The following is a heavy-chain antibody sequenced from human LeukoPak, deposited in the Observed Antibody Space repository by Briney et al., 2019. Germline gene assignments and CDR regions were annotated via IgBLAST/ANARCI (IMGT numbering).Heavy chain of an antibody. CDR3: ARHLCDIVGATTTLCYYYYGMDV. V-gene: IGHV4-39*01. CDR1: GGSISSGSYY. J-gene: IGHJ6*02. Sequence: SETLSLTCTVSGGSISSGSYYWGWIRQPPGKGLEWIGSIYYSGSTYYNPSLKSRVTISVDTSKNQFSLKLSSVTAADTAVYYCARHLCDIVGATTTLCYYYYGMDVWGQGTTVTVSS. CDR2: IYYSGST. D-gene: IGHD1-26*01.